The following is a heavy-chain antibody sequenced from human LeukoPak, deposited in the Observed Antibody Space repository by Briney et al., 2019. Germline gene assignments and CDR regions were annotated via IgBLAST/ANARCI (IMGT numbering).Heavy chain of an antibody. J-gene: IGHJ3*02. V-gene: IGHV3-66*01. CDR1: GFTVSSNY. CDR2: IYSGGST. Sequence: SGGSLRLSCAASGFTVSSNYMSWVRQAPGKGLEWVSVIYSGGSTYYADSVKGRFTISRDNSKNTLYLQMNSLRAEDTAVYYCARGPQLGILAFDIWGQGTMVTVSS. D-gene: IGHD2-2*01. CDR3: ARGPQLGILAFDI.